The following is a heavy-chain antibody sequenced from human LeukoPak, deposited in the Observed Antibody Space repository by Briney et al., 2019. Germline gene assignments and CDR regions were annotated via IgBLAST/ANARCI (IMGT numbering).Heavy chain of an antibody. V-gene: IGHV1-18*01. J-gene: IGHJ5*02. CDR1: GYTFTSYG. Sequence: ASVKVSCKGSGYTFTSYGISWVRQAPGQGLEWMGWISAYNGNTNYAQKLQGRVIMTTDTSTSTAYMELRSLRSDDTAVYYCARRPGLGYCSSTSCIGNWFDPWGQGTLVTVSS. CDR2: ISAYNGNT. CDR3: ARRPGLGYCSSTSCIGNWFDP. D-gene: IGHD2-2*01.